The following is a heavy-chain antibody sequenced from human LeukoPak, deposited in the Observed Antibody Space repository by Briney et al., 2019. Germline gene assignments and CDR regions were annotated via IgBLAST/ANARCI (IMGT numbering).Heavy chain of an antibody. J-gene: IGHJ4*02. D-gene: IGHD5-24*01. CDR2: IYTSGST. CDR3: ASWRAMATRNGQPHPYYFDY. V-gene: IGHV4-61*02. CDR1: GGSISSGSYY. Sequence: NPSETLSLTCTVSGGSISSGSYYWSWIRQPAGKGLEWIGRIYTSGSTNYNPSLKSRVTISVDTSKNQFSLKLSSVTAADTAVYYCASWRAMATRNGQPHPYYFDYWGQGTLVTVSS.